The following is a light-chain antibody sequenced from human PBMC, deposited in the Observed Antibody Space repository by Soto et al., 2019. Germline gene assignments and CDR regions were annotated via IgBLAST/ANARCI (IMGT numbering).Light chain of an antibody. Sequence: EIVLTQSPGTLSLSPGERATLSCRASQSVRSNYLAWYQHKPGQAPRLLIYGASSRATGIPDRFSGSGSGTDFTHTISRLEPEDFAVYYCQQYASSPLTFGRGTKVEIK. V-gene: IGKV3-20*01. CDR1: QSVRSNY. CDR3: QQYASSPLT. J-gene: IGKJ4*01. CDR2: GAS.